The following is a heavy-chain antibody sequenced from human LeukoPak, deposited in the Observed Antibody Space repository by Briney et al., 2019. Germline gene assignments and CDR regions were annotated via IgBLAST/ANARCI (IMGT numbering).Heavy chain of an antibody. V-gene: IGHV4-59*01. J-gene: IGHJ4*02. CDR3: ARWTAAAGPYYYFDY. CDR2: IYYSGST. Sequence: SETLSLTCAVSGGSISSYYWSWIRQPPGKGLEWIWYIYYSGSTNYNPSLKSRVTISVDTSKNQLSLKLSSVTAADTAVYYCARWTAAAGPYYYFDYWGQGTLVTVSS. CDR1: GGSISSYY. D-gene: IGHD6-13*01.